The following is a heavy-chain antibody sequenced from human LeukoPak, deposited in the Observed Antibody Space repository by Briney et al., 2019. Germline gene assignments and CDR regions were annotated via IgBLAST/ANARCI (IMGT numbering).Heavy chain of an antibody. Sequence: SETLSLTCAVYGGSFSGHYWSWIRQPPGKGLEWIGEINHSGSTNYNPSLKSRVTISVDTSKNQFSLKLSSVTAADTAVYYCARGGDIVVVVAAMGTAFDYWGQGTLVTVSS. V-gene: IGHV4-34*01. CDR1: GGSFSGHY. CDR3: ARGGDIVVVVAAMGTAFDY. D-gene: IGHD2-15*01. CDR2: INHSGST. J-gene: IGHJ4*02.